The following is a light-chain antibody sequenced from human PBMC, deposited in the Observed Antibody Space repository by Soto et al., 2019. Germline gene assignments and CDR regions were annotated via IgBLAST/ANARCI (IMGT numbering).Light chain of an antibody. CDR1: QSVGSN. CDR2: GAS. J-gene: IGKJ1*01. Sequence: EIVMTQSPATLSVSPGERATLSCRASQSVGSNLASYQQKPRQAPRLLLYGASTRATGIPARCSGSGSGTEFTLTISSLQSEDFAVYYCQQYNNWPPWTFGQGTKVDIK. V-gene: IGKV3-15*01. CDR3: QQYNNWPPWT.